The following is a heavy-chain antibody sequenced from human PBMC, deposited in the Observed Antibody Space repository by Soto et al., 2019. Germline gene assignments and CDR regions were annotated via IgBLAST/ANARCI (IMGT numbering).Heavy chain of an antibody. CDR3: ARDTGDYYDSSGYPGY. J-gene: IGHJ4*02. D-gene: IGHD3-22*01. V-gene: IGHV1-46*01. Sequence: RASVKVSCKASGYTFTSYYMHWVRQAPGQGLEWMGIINPSGGSTSYAQKFQGRVTMTRDTSTSTVYMELSSLRSEDTAVYYCARDTGDYYDSSGYPGYWGQGTLVTVSS. CDR1: GYTFTSYY. CDR2: INPSGGST.